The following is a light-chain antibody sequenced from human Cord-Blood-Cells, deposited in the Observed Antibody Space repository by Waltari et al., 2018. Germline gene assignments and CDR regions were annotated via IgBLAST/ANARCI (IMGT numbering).Light chain of an antibody. Sequence: QSVLTQPPSASGTPGPRVTISCSGSRSNIGSNYVYWYQQRPGTAPKLLIYRNTPRPSGVPDRFSGSKSGTSASLAIRGRRSEDEADYYCAAWDDSLSGWVFGGGTKLTVL. V-gene: IGLV1-47*01. J-gene: IGLJ3*02. CDR1: RSNIGSNY. CDR3: AAWDDSLSGWV. CDR2: RNT.